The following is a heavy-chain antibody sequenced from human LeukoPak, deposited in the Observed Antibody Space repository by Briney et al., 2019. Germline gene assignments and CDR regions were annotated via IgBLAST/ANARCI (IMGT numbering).Heavy chain of an antibody. CDR1: GGSISSYY. CDR2: INPSGSA. D-gene: IGHD6-19*01. V-gene: IGHV4-34*01. J-gene: IGHJ5*02. Sequence: SETLSLTCTVSGGSISSYYWSWIRQPPGKGLEWIGEINPSGSANYRPSLKSRLTISLDTPKNLFSLKLVSLTDADTAVYYCARKLSNRWLSPWGQGTLVIVSS. CDR3: ARKLSNRWLSP.